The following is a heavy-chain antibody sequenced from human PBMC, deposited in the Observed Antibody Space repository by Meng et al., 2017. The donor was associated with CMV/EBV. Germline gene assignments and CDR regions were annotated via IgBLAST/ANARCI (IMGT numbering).Heavy chain of an antibody. CDR2: ISYGGSNK. D-gene: IGHD1-7*01. J-gene: IGHJ5*02. CDR3: ARDGDWNYEGWFDP. Sequence: ASGFTFRGSAMHGVRQAPGKGLGWVAVISYGGSNKSYADSVKGRFTISRDNSKNTLYLQMNSLRAEDTAVYYCARDGDWNYEGWFDPWGQGTLVTVSS. V-gene: IGHV3-30-3*01. CDR1: GFTFRGSA.